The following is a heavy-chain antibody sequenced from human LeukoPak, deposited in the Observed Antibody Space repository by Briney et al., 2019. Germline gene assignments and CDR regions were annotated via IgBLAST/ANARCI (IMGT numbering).Heavy chain of an antibody. D-gene: IGHD5-18*01. J-gene: IGHJ3*02. Sequence: PSETLSLTCTVSGGSISSYYWSWIRQPAGKGLEWIGRIYTSGSTNYNPSLKSRVTMSVDTSKNQFSLKLSSVTAADTAVYYCARASRYSYYAPEDAFDIWGQGTMVAVSS. CDR3: ARASRYSYYAPEDAFDI. CDR2: IYTSGST. CDR1: GGSISSYY. V-gene: IGHV4-4*07.